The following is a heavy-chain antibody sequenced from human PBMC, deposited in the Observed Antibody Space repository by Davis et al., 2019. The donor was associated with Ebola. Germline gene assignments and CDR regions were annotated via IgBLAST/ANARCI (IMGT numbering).Heavy chain of an antibody. CDR3: ARDLYLYYYYGMDV. CDR2: ISAYNGNT. Sequence: ASVKVSCKASGYTFTSYGTSWVRQAPGQGLEWTGWISAYNGNTNYAQKLQGRVTMTTDTSTSTAYMELRSLRSDDTAVYYCARDLYLYYYYGMDVWGQGTTVTVSS. V-gene: IGHV1-18*01. CDR1: GYTFTSYG. J-gene: IGHJ6*02.